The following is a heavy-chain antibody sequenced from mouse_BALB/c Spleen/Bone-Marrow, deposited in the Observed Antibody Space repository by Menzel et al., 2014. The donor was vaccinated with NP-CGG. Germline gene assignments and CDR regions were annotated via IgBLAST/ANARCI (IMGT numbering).Heavy chain of an antibody. J-gene: IGHJ4*01. Sequence: VQLQQSGAELVKPGASVKLSCKASGYTFTSYWMHWVKQRPRQGLEWIGEINPSNGRTNYNEKFKSKATLTVDKSSSTAYMQLSSLTSEDSAVYHCARSSYYYGSSYVNAMDYWGQGTSVTVSS. CDR3: ARSSYYYGSSYVNAMDY. V-gene: IGHV1S81*02. D-gene: IGHD1-1*01. CDR2: INPSNGRT. CDR1: GYTFTSYW.